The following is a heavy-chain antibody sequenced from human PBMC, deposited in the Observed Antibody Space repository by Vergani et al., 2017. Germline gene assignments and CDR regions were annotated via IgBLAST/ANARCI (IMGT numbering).Heavy chain of an antibody. V-gene: IGHV4-61*01. CDR2: IYYSGST. Sequence: QVQLQESGPGLVKPSETLSLTCTVSGGSVSSGSYYWSWIRQPPGKGLEWIGYIYYSGSTNYNPSLKSRVTISVDTSKNQFSLKLSSVTAADTAVYYCAPMLYSSGGFDYWGQGTLVTVSS. J-gene: IGHJ4*02. D-gene: IGHD6-25*01. CDR3: APMLYSSGGFDY. CDR1: GGSVSSGSYY.